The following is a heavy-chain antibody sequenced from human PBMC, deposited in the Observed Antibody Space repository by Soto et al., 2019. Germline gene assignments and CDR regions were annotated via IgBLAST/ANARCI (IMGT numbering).Heavy chain of an antibody. J-gene: IGHJ4*02. D-gene: IGHD5-12*01. V-gene: IGHV1-18*01. CDR2: ISAYNGNT. CDR3: ASSAAAVATTYFDY. CDR1: GYTFTSYG. Sequence: QVQLVQSGAEVKKPGASVKVSCKASGYTFTSYGISWVRPAPGQGLEWMGWISAYNGNTNYAQKLQGRVTMTTDTSTSTAYMELRSLRADDTAVYYCASSAAAVATTYFDYWGQGTLVTVSA.